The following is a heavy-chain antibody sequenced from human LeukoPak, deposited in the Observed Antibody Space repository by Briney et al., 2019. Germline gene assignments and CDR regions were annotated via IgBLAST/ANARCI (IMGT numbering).Heavy chain of an antibody. V-gene: IGHV1-2*02. J-gene: IGHJ4*02. CDR1: GYTFTGYY. D-gene: IGHD3-22*01. Sequence: ASVKVSCKASGYTFTGYYMHWVRQAPGQGLEWMGWINPNSGGTNYAQKFQGRVTMTRDTSISTAYMELSRLRSDDTAVYYCARDSLPYYYDSSGYPDYWGQGTLVTVSS. CDR3: ARDSLPYYYDSSGYPDY. CDR2: INPNSGGT.